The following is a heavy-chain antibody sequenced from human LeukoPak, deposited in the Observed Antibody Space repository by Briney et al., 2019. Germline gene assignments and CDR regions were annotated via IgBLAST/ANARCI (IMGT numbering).Heavy chain of an antibody. V-gene: IGHV1-69*04. D-gene: IGHD5-18*01. CDR1: GGTFSSYA. J-gene: IGHJ3*02. Sequence: GASVKVSCKASGGTFSSYAISWVRQAPGQGLEWMGRIIPILGIANYAQKFQGRVTITADKSTSTAYMELSSLRSEDTAVYYCARPWVTDDAFDIWGQGTMVTVSS. CDR3: ARPWVTDDAFDI. CDR2: IIPILGIA.